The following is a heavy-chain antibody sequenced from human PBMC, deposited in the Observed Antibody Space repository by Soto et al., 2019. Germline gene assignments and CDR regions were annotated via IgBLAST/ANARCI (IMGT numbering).Heavy chain of an antibody. J-gene: IGHJ6*02. Sequence: GGSLRLSCAASGFTFSSYSMNWVRQAPGKGLEWISYISSSSSSIYYADSVKGRFTISRDNAKNSLYLQMNSLRAEDTAVYYCACDSQQASYYGLDVWGQGTTVTVSS. CDR2: ISSSSSSI. V-gene: IGHV3-48*01. CDR3: ACDSQQASYYGLDV. D-gene: IGHD3-22*01. CDR1: GFTFSSYS.